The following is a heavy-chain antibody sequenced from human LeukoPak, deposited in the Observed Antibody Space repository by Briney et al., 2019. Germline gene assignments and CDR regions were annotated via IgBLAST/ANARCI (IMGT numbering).Heavy chain of an antibody. V-gene: IGHV3-21*01. D-gene: IGHD1-14*01. CDR1: GFTFSSYT. J-gene: IGHJ4*02. CDR3: AREGLDRGYFDY. Sequence: GGSLRLSCAASGFTFSSYTMNWVRQAPGKGLEWVSSISSSNSYIYYADSVKGRFTISRDNAKNSLYLQMNSLRAEDTAVYYCAREGLDRGYFDYWGQGTLVTVSS. CDR2: ISSSNSYI.